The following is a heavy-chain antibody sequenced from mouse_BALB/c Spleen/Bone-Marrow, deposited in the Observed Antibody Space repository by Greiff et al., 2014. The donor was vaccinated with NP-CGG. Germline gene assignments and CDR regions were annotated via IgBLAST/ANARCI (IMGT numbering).Heavy chain of an antibody. J-gene: IGHJ1*01. CDR2: IRNKAKGYTT. V-gene: IGHV7-3*02. CDR3: ARDENVGIYWYFDV. CDR1: GFTFTDYY. Sequence: VQLKESGGGSVQPGGPLRLSCATSGFTFTDYYMSWVRQPPGKALEWLGFIRNKAKGYTTDYSASVKGRFTISRDNSQRILYLQMNTLRAEDSATYYCARDENVGIYWYFDVWGAGTTVIVSS.